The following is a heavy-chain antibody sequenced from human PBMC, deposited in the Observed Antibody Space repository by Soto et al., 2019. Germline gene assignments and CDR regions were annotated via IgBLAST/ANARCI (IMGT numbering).Heavy chain of an antibody. D-gene: IGHD1-26*01. Sequence: QVQLVESGGGVVQPGRSLRLSCAASGFTFSSYAMHWVRQAPGKGLEWVAVISYDGSNKYYADSVKGRFTITRDNSKNALYLQMNSLRAEDTAVYYCARAQGGRELLEYGMHVWGQGTTVTVSS. J-gene: IGHJ6*02. CDR2: ISYDGSNK. V-gene: IGHV3-30-3*01. CDR3: ARAQGGRELLEYGMHV. CDR1: GFTFSSYA.